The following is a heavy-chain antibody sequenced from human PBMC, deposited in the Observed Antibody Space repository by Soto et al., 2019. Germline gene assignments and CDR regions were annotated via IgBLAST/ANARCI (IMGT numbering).Heavy chain of an antibody. V-gene: IGHV3-30-3*01. Sequence: QVQLVESGGGVVQPGRSLRLSCAASGFTFSSYAMHWVRQAPGKGLEWVAVISYDGSNKYYADSVKGRFTISRDNSKNTLYLQMNSLRAEDTAVYYCARDRLVGSTSSPQSTYYYYYGMDVWGQGTTVTVSS. D-gene: IGHD2-2*01. CDR3: ARDRLVGSTSSPQSTYYYYYGMDV. CDR2: ISYDGSNK. CDR1: GFTFSSYA. J-gene: IGHJ6*02.